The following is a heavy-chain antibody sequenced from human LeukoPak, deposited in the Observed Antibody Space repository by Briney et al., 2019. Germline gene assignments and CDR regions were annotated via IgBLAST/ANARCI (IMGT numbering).Heavy chain of an antibody. V-gene: IGHV3-11*01. Sequence: GGSLRLSCAASGFTFSDYYMSWVRQAPGKGLEWVSYISSSGSTIYYADSVKGRFTISRDNAKNSLYLQMNSLRAEDTAVYYCARGCSGGSCYSSYYYYMDVWGKGTTVTVSS. CDR3: ARGCSGGSCYSSYYYYMDV. J-gene: IGHJ6*03. D-gene: IGHD2-15*01. CDR1: GFTFSDYY. CDR2: ISSSGSTI.